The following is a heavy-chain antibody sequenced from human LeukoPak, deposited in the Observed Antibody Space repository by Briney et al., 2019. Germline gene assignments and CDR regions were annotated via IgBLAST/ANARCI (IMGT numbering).Heavy chain of an antibody. CDR2: ISSSGGAI. Sequence: GGSLRLSCAASGFIFSSYRMTWVRQAPGKGLEWISYISSSGGAIYYADSVKGRFTISGDNAENSLSLQMNSLRVEDTAVYYCARDLGYSGSYPIFDYWGQGSLVTVFS. J-gene: IGHJ4*02. V-gene: IGHV3-48*04. CDR1: GFIFSSYR. D-gene: IGHD1-26*01. CDR3: ARDLGYSGSYPIFDY.